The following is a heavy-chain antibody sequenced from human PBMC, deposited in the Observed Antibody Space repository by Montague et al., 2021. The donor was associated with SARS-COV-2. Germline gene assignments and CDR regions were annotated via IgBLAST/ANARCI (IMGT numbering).Heavy chain of an antibody. D-gene: IGHD3-9*01. Sequence: PELVKPTQTLTLTCTFSGFSLSTSGMCVSWIRQPPGKALEWLALXDWDDDKYYSTSLKTRLTISKDTSKNQVVLAMTNMDPVDTATYYCARSYYDILTGYYMAFDYWAREPWSPSPQ. CDR3: ARSYYDILTGYYMAFDY. CDR1: GFSLSTSGMC. CDR2: XDWDDDK. J-gene: IGHJ4*02. V-gene: IGHV2-70*01.